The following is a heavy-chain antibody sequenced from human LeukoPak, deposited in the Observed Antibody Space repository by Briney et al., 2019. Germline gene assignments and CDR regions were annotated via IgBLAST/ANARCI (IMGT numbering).Heavy chain of an antibody. D-gene: IGHD1-14*01. CDR2: VDPSDSYT. J-gene: IGHJ5*02. CDR3: ARQVYNWFDP. CDR1: GYSFTSYW. V-gene: IGHV5-10-1*01. Sequence: GESLKISCKGSGYSFTSYWISWVRQMPGKGLEWVGRVDPSDSYTNYSPSFQGHVTISADKSISTAYLQWSSLKASDTAMYYCARQVYNWFDPWGQGTLVTVSS.